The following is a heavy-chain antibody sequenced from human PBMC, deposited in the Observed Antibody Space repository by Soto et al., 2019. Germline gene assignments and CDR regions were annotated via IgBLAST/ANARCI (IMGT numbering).Heavy chain of an antibody. CDR1: GLIFSDYH. CDR2: IRRKANSYTT. J-gene: IGHJ6*02. CDR3: AMLGGWSGGSSGMDV. Sequence: EVQLVESGGGLVQPGGSRRLSCAASGLIFSDYHMDWVRQAPGKGLEWVGRIRRKANSYTTEYAASVKGRFTMSRDDSKNSLYLQMNSLKSEDTAVYYCAMLGGWSGGSSGMDVWGQGTTVTVSS. V-gene: IGHV3-72*01. D-gene: IGHD6-19*01.